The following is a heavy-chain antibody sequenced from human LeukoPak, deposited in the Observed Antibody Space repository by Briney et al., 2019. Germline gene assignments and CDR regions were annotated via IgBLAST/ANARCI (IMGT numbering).Heavy chain of an antibody. D-gene: IGHD3-22*01. CDR3: ARAGVIVALYYFDY. Sequence: SSVQVSCKASGGTFSSYAISWVRQAPGQGLEWMGRIIPILGIVNYAQKFQGRVTITADKSTSTAYMELGSLRSEDTAVYYCARAGVIVALYYFDYWGRGTLVTVSS. CDR1: GGTFSSYA. J-gene: IGHJ4*02. V-gene: IGHV1-69*04. CDR2: IIPILGIV.